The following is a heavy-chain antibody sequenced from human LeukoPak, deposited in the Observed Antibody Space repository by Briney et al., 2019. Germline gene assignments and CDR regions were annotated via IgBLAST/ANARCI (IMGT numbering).Heavy chain of an antibody. V-gene: IGHV3-7*01. D-gene: IGHD2-8*02. CDR3: AVVYSGAFDI. CDR1: RFTFSNYG. J-gene: IGHJ3*02. Sequence: GGSLRLSCAASRFTFSNYGMSWVRQAPGKGLEWVANIKQDGSEKYYVDSVKGRFTISRDNAKNSLYLQMNSLRAEDTAVYYCAVVYSGAFDIWGQGTMVTVSS. CDR2: IKQDGSEK.